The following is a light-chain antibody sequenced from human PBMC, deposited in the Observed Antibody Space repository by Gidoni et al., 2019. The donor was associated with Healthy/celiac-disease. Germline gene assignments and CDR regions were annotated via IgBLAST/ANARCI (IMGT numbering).Light chain of an antibody. CDR3: QAWDSSTGGVV. CDR2: QDS. J-gene: IGLJ2*01. V-gene: IGLV3-1*01. Sequence: SYELTQPHSVSVSPGPTASITCSGDKLGDKYACWYQQKPGQSPVLVIYQDSKRPSGIPERFSGSNSGNTATLTISGTQAMDEADYYCQAWDSSTGGVVFGGGTKLTVL. CDR1: KLGDKY.